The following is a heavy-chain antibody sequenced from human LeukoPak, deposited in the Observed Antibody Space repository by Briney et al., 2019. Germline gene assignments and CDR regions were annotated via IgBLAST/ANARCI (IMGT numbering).Heavy chain of an antibody. CDR2: ISSSGTYI. D-gene: IGHD3-3*01. Sequence: PGGSLRLSCAASGFTFSTYWMGWVRQAPGKGLEWVSSISSSGTYIYYADSVKGRFTISRDNAKNSLYLQMNSLRAEDTAVYYCAREPFWSGYFANLHFDYWGQGTLVTVSS. CDR3: AREPFWSGYFANLHFDY. CDR1: GFTFSTYW. J-gene: IGHJ4*02. V-gene: IGHV3-21*01.